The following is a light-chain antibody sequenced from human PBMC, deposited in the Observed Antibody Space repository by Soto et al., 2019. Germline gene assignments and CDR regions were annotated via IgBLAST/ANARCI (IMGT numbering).Light chain of an antibody. Sequence: DIQMTQSPSSVSASVGDRVTITCRASQDISSLLAWYQQKPGKAPKLLIYAASSLQSEVPSRFSGSGSGTDFSLTISSVQPEDFATYYCQQANSFPLTFGGGTKVEIK. CDR2: AAS. CDR1: QDISSL. V-gene: IGKV1D-12*01. J-gene: IGKJ4*01. CDR3: QQANSFPLT.